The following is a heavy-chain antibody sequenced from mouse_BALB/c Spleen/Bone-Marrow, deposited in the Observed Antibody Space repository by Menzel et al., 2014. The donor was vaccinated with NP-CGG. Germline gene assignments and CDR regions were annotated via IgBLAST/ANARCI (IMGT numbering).Heavy chain of an antibody. CDR2: INPYNGGT. Sequence: EVQLQQSGPELVKPGASMKISCKASGYSFTGYTMNWVKQSHGKNLEWIGLINPYNGGTNYNQKFKDKATLTVDRSSSTAYMELLSLTSEDSAVYYCARLLLYCYAMDYWGQGTSVTVSS. D-gene: IGHD1-1*01. J-gene: IGHJ4*01. CDR1: GYSFTGYT. V-gene: IGHV1-18*01. CDR3: ARLLLYCYAMDY.